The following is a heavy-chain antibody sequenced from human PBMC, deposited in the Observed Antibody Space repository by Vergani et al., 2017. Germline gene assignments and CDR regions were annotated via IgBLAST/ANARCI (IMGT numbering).Heavy chain of an antibody. CDR1: GYTFTGYY. Sequence: QVQLVQSGAEVKKPGASVKVSCKASGYTFTGYYMHWVRQAPGQGLEWMGWINPNSGGTNYAQKFQGRVTMTRDTSISTAYMELSRLRSDDTAVYYCAKGSKGKVVPAAIDYWGQGTLVTVSS. D-gene: IGHD2-2*02. J-gene: IGHJ4*02. V-gene: IGHV1-2*02. CDR2: INPNSGGT. CDR3: AKGSKGKVVPAAIDY.